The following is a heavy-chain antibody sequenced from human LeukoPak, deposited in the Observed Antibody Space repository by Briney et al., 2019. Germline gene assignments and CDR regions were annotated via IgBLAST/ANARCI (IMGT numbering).Heavy chain of an antibody. J-gene: IGHJ3*02. CDR1: GYTFTAYD. Sequence: ASVKVSCKASGYTFTAYDLNWVRQAAGQRLEWMGWINAGNGNTKYSQKFQGRVTITRDTSASTAYMELSSLRSEDTAVYYCARTYCSGGSCSDDAFDIWGQGTMVTVSS. CDR2: INAGNGNT. V-gene: IGHV1-3*01. CDR3: ARTYCSGGSCSDDAFDI. D-gene: IGHD2-15*01.